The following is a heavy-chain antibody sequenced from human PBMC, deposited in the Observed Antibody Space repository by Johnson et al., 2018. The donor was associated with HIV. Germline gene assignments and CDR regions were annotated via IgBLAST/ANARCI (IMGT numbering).Heavy chain of an antibody. CDR3: ARVAADYDFWSGLLKYDAFDI. D-gene: IGHD3-3*01. J-gene: IGHJ3*02. V-gene: IGHV3-9*01. Sequence: VQVVESGGGLVQPGRSLRLSCAASGFTFDDYAMHWVRQAPGKGLEWVSGISWNSGSKGYADSVKGRFTISRDNAKNSLYLQMNSLRAEDTAVYYCARVAADYDFWSGLLKYDAFDIWGQGTMVAVSS. CDR2: ISWNSGSK. CDR1: GFTFDDYA.